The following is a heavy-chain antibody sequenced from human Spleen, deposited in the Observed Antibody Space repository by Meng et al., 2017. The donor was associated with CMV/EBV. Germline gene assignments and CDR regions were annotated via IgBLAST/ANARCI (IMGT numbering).Heavy chain of an antibody. D-gene: IGHD3-16*01. CDR3: ARDHHWGADY. CDR2: IKPNSGNT. Sequence: KVSCKASGYFFSDHFMHWVRQAPGQGLEWMRWIKPNSGNTNYAQNFQGRVTMTSDSSTTTAYMELSRLTSDDTAVYYCARDHHWGADYWGQGTLVTVSS. J-gene: IGHJ4*02. V-gene: IGHV1-2*02. CDR1: GYFFSDHF.